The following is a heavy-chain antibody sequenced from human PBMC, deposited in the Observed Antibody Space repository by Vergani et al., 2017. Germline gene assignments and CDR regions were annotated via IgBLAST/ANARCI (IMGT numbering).Heavy chain of an antibody. CDR1: GGSISSYY. Sequence: QVQLQESGPGLVKPSETLSLTCTVSGGSISSYYWSWIRQPPGKGLEWIGYIYYSGSNNYNPSLKSRVTISVDRSKNQFSLKLSSVSAADTAVYYCAREKRGYSYGYNWFDPWGQGTLVTVSS. J-gene: IGHJ5*02. V-gene: IGHV4-59*01. CDR3: AREKRGYSYGYNWFDP. D-gene: IGHD5-18*01. CDR2: IYYSGSN.